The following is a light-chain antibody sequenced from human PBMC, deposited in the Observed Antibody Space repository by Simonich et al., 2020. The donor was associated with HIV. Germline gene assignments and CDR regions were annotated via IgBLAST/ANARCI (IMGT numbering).Light chain of an antibody. J-gene: IGKJ1*01. CDR3: QQYYSTPPT. CDR2: WAS. Sequence: DIVMTQSPDSLAVSLGERATFNCKSSRSVLYSSNNKNCLAWYQQKPGQPPKLLIYWASTRESGVPDRFSASGSGTDFTLTISSLQAEDVAIYYCQQYYSTPPTFGQGTKVEIK. V-gene: IGKV4-1*01. CDR1: RSVLYSSNNKNC.